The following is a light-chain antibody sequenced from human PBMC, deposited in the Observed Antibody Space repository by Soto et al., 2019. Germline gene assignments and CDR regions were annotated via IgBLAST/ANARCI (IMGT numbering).Light chain of an antibody. CDR3: QQRSNWSLT. Sequence: EIVLTQSPATLSLSPGEIATLSCRASQSISTYLAWYQQKPGQAPRLLIYDASNRATGIPARFSGSGSGTDFTLTISSLESEDFAVYYCQQRSNWSLTFGGGTKVEIK. CDR2: DAS. J-gene: IGKJ4*01. CDR1: QSISTY. V-gene: IGKV3-11*01.